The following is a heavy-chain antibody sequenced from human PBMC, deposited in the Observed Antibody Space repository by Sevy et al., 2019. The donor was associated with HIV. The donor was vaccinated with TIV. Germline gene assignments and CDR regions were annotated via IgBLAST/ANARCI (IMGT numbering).Heavy chain of an antibody. CDR3: AKEYSSGYS. J-gene: IGHJ4*02. D-gene: IGHD3-22*01. CDR2: ISGSGGYT. CDR1: GLTFSSYV. V-gene: IGHV3-23*01. Sequence: GGSLRLSRTASGLTFSSYVMSWVRQAPGKGLEWVSTISGSGGYTYGADSVKGRFTISRDNSKNTVYLQMNSLTVEDTAMYYCAKEYSSGYSWGQGILVTVSS.